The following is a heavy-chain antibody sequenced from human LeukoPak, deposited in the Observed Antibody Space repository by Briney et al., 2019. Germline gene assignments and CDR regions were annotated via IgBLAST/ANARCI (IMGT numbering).Heavy chain of an antibody. D-gene: IGHD3-10*01. CDR1: GFTVSSNY. CDR2: IYSGGST. V-gene: IGHV3-53*01. CDR3: ARFVDQSTYYFDS. Sequence: GGSLRLSCAASGFTVSSNYMSWVRQAPGKGLEWVSVIYSGGSTYYADSVKGRFTISRDNSKNTLYLQMNSLRAEDTAVYYCARFVDQSTYYFDSWGQGTLVIVSS. J-gene: IGHJ4*02.